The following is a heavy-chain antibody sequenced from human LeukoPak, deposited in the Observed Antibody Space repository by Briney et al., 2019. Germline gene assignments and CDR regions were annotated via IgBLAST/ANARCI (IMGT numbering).Heavy chain of an antibody. Sequence: GGSLRLSCVASGFMFNDFWMSWVRQPPGKGLEWVASIKEDGSDKWYVDSVKGRFTISRDNAENSLSLQMDSLRVEDTAIYYCVRPTYRDSTPWGQGTLVTVSS. CDR2: IKEDGSDK. V-gene: IGHV3-7*01. D-gene: IGHD5-12*01. CDR3: VRPTYRDSTP. J-gene: IGHJ5*02. CDR1: GFMFNDFW.